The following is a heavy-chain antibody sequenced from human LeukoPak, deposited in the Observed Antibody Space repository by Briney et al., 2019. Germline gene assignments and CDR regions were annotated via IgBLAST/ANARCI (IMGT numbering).Heavy chain of an antibody. CDR3: ARERVWRYCGGDSCGWFDP. J-gene: IGHJ5*02. CDR2: IYTSGST. CDR1: GYSISSSNW. D-gene: IGHD2-21*02. V-gene: IGHV4-28*03. Sequence: SETLSLTCAVSGYSISSSNWWGWIRQPPGKGLEWIGRIYTSGSTNYNPSLKSRVTISVDTSKNQFSLKLSSVTAADTAVYYCARERVWRYCGGDSCGWFDPWGQGTLVTVSS.